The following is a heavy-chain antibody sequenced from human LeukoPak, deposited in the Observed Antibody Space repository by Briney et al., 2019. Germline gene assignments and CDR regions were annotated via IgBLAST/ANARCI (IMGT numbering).Heavy chain of an antibody. D-gene: IGHD3-10*01. CDR1: GFTFSSYW. Sequence: GGSLRLSCAASGFTFSSYWMTWVRQAPGKGLEWVANIKQDGSEIYYVDSVKGRFTISRDNAKNSLYLHVNSLRAEDTAVYYCARAWGSGSYYPDYWGQGTLVTVSS. V-gene: IGHV3-7*01. CDR3: ARAWGSGSYYPDY. J-gene: IGHJ4*02. CDR2: IKQDGSEI.